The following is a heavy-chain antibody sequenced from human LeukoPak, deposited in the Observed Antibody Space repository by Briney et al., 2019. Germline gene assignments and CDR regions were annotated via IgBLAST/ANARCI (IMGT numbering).Heavy chain of an antibody. CDR3: ARDAVAGYSSGWFEGYYYYGMDV. CDR1: GFTFSSYA. V-gene: IGHV3-30*04. Sequence: GGSLRLSCAASGFTFSSYAMHWVRQAPGKWLEWVAVISYDVSNKYYADHVKARFTISSENSKHTLYLQMNSLRAEETAVYYCARDAVAGYSSGWFEGYYYYGMDVWGQGTTVTVSS. CDR2: ISYDVSNK. D-gene: IGHD6-19*01. J-gene: IGHJ6*02.